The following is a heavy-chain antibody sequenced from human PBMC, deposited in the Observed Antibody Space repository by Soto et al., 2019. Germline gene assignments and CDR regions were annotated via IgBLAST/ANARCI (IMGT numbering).Heavy chain of an antibody. CDR3: ARDRGITIFGVVIEYYYYGMDV. D-gene: IGHD3-3*01. V-gene: IGHV3-30-3*01. CDR1: GFTFSSYA. Sequence: QVQLVESGGGVVQPGRSLRLSCAASGFTFSSYAMHWVRQAPGKGLEWVAVISYDGSNKYYADSVKGRFTISRDNSKNTLYLQMNSLRAEDTAVYYCARDRGITIFGVVIEYYYYGMDVW. CDR2: ISYDGSNK. J-gene: IGHJ6*01.